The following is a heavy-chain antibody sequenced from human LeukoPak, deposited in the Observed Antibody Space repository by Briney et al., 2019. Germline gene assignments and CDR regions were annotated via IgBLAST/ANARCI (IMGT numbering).Heavy chain of an antibody. J-gene: IGHJ6*03. CDR3: ARFQSRLYYYYYMDV. Sequence: SETLSLTSTVSGYSISSGYYWGWIRQPPGKGLEWIGSIYHSGSTYYNPSLKSRVTISVDTSKNQFSLKLSSVTAADTAVYYCARFQSRLYYYYYMDVWGKGTTVTVSS. CDR1: GYSISSGYY. CDR2: IYHSGST. V-gene: IGHV4-38-2*02.